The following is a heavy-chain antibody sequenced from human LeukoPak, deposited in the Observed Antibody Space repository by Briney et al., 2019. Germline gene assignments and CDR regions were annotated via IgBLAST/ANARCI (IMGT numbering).Heavy chain of an antibody. V-gene: IGHV3-66*01. Sequence: PGGSLRLSCAASGFTFSSYWMSWVRQAPGKGLEWVSVIYSSGTTYYADSVKGRFTISRDNSKNTLYLQMNSLRAEDTAVYYCARGEYNWNDLHLWGQGTLVTVSS. CDR1: GFTFSSYW. J-gene: IGHJ5*02. CDR3: ARGEYNWNDLHL. D-gene: IGHD1-20*01. CDR2: IYSSGTT.